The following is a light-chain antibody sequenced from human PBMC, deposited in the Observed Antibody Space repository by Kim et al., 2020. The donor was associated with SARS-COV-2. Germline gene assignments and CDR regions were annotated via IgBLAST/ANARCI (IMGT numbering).Light chain of an antibody. V-gene: IGLV6-57*01. CDR1: SGSIASNP. CDR2: END. J-gene: IGLJ2*01. CDR3: QSFDSTNVV. Sequence: GKTVTISCTRNSGSIASNPVQWYQQRPGSSPTTVIYENDQRLSGVPDRFSGSIDSSSNSASLTISGLKTEDEADYYCQSFDSTNVVFGGGTKVTVL.